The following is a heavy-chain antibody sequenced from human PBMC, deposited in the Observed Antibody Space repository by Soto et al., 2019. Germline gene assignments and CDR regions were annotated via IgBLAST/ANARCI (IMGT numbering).Heavy chain of an antibody. J-gene: IGHJ4*02. D-gene: IGHD2-15*01. CDR1: GFTFSGSP. Sequence: EVQLVESGGGLVQPGGSLKLSCAASGFTFSGSPMHWVRQASGKGLEWVGRIRSKTDSYATAYAASVTGRFTISRDDSKNTAYLQMNSLKTEDTAVYYCTRLAERQHYSGLDYWGQGTLVTVSS. CDR3: TRLAERQHYSGLDY. V-gene: IGHV3-73*02. CDR2: IRSKTDSYAT.